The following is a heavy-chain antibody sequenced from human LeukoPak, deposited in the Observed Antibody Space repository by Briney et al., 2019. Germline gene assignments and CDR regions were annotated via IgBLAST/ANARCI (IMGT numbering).Heavy chain of an antibody. J-gene: IGHJ4*02. V-gene: IGHV4-39*01. CDR2: IYYSGST. CDR3: ASHYSSGYYLTLYYFDY. CDR1: GGSISSSSYY. Sequence: SETLSLTCTVSGGSISSSSYYWGWIRQPPGKGLEWIGGIYYSGSTYYNPSLKSRVTISVDTSKNQFSLKLSSVTAADTAVYYCASHYSSGYYLTLYYFDYWGQGTLVTVSS. D-gene: IGHD3-22*01.